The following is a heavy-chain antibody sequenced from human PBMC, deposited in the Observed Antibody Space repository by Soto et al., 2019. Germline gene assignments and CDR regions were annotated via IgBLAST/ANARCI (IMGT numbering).Heavy chain of an antibody. Sequence: SETLSLTCTVSGDSITSGDYYWSWIRQPPGKGLEWIGYIYYSGNTNYNPSLKSRVIMSVDTSKNQFSLKLTSVTAADTAVYYCASFVGLLWGGVSPAESWGSYYFDNWGQGTLVT. CDR3: ASFVGLLWGGVSPAESWGSYYFDN. J-gene: IGHJ4*02. CDR1: GDSITSGDYY. D-gene: IGHD2-8*01. CDR2: IYYSGNT. V-gene: IGHV4-30-4*01.